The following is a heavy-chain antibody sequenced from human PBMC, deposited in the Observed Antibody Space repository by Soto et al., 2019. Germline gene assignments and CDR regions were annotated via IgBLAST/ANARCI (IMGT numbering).Heavy chain of an antibody. CDR3: ARDGYDGSGSPYPAY. V-gene: IGHV4-59*01. Sequence: SEALSLICSVSGGSMSDFFWSWIRQSPERGLEWIGYVYYLGSTDYNPSLKSRVTISVDTSKRQFSLRLSSVTAADAAIYYCARDGYDGSGSPYPAYWGPGTQVTVSS. CDR2: VYYLGST. D-gene: IGHD3-10*01. CDR1: GGSMSDFF. J-gene: IGHJ4*02.